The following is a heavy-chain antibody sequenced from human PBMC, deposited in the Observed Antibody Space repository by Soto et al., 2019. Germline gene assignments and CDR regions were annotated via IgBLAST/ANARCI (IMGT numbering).Heavy chain of an antibody. Sequence: QVQLVQSGAEVKESGASVKVSCKASGYTFTGYYIHWVRQAPGQGLERVGEISPKSGGTRYAQKFQGRVTMTKDTSITTVYMELSNLSPDDTAVYYCGKGRSGEVGVFYWGQGTLVTVHS. CDR3: GKGRSGEVGVFY. J-gene: IGHJ4*02. CDR1: GYTFTGYY. V-gene: IGHV1-2*02. D-gene: IGHD3-16*01. CDR2: ISPKSGGT.